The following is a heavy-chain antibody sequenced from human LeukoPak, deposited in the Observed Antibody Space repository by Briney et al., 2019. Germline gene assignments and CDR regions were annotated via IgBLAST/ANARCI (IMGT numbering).Heavy chain of an antibody. Sequence: VASVTVSCKASGYAFTTYDFNWVRQAAGQGLEWMGWMNPYSGNTGYTQKFQGRVTMTRNISISTAYLELSSLRFEDTVVYYCARVSISGYAPLDSWGQGTLVTVSS. CDR1: GYAFTTYD. CDR2: MNPYSGNT. V-gene: IGHV1-8*01. CDR3: ARVSISGYAPLDS. D-gene: IGHD5-12*01. J-gene: IGHJ4*02.